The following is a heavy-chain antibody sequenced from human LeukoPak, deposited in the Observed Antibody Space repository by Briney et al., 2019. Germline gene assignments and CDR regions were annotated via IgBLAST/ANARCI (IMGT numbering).Heavy chain of an antibody. Sequence: TGGSLRLSCAASGFTFTSYSMSWVRQPPGKGLEWIGEINHSGSTNYNPSLKGRVTISVDTSKNQFSLKLSSVTAADTAVYYCARGGGIAAWGYYYYYGMDVWGQGTTVTVSS. D-gene: IGHD6-6*01. V-gene: IGHV4-34*01. CDR3: ARGGGIAAWGYYYYYGMDV. CDR1: GFTFTSYS. J-gene: IGHJ6*02. CDR2: INHSGST.